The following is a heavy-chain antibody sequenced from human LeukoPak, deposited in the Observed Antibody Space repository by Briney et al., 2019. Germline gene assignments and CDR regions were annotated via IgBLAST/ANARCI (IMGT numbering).Heavy chain of an antibody. Sequence: GGSLRLSCAASGLTLSAYALVWVRQAPGKGLVWVSYFNGDDSGTNYADSVQGRFTISRDNAKSTLYLQMNSLRAEDTAVYYCARLRRDYYFDYWGQGTLVTVSS. CDR2: FNGDDSGT. CDR3: ARLRRDYYFDY. V-gene: IGHV3-74*01. D-gene: IGHD3-3*01. CDR1: GLTLSAYA. J-gene: IGHJ4*02.